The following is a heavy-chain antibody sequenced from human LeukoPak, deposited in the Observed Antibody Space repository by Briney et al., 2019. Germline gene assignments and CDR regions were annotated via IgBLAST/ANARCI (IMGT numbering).Heavy chain of an antibody. J-gene: IGHJ4*02. V-gene: IGHV3-21*01. CDR3: ARGSGGWYATDY. Sequence: GGSLRLSCAASGFTFSSYEMNWVRQAPGKGLEWVSSISSSSSYIYYADSVKGRFTISRDNAKNSLYLQMNSLRAEDTAVYYCARGSGGWYATDYWGQGTLVTVSP. D-gene: IGHD6-19*01. CDR2: ISSSSSYI. CDR1: GFTFSSYE.